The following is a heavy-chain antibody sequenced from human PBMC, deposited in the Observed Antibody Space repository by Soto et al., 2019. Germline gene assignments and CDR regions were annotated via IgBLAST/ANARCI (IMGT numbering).Heavy chain of an antibody. D-gene: IGHD5-12*01. CDR1: DLPFSSYA. V-gene: IGHV3-23*01. Sequence: QPGGYLRLACSSSDLPFSSYAMTVVGQAPGKRLDLVSAIIGSGGSKYYSASVKGRFTISRDNSKNTLSLQMXSVRAEDTAVYHGAIASNRATGQYYVMAFCSQCSKVIVPS. CDR2: IIGSGGSK. CDR3: AIASNRATGQYYVMAF. J-gene: IGHJ6*02.